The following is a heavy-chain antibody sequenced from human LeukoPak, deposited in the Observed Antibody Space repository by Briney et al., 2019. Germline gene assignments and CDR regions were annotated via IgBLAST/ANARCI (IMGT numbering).Heavy chain of an antibody. CDR2: IEQDGSEK. CDR1: GFTFSSDW. Sequence: PGGSLRLSCAASGFTFSSDWMTWVRQAPGKGLEWVANIEQDGSEKYYVDSVKGRFTMSRDNAKNSLYLQMNSLRVEDTAVYYCARDWGRRFDYWGQGALVTVSS. CDR3: ARDWGRRFDY. D-gene: IGHD3-16*01. J-gene: IGHJ4*02. V-gene: IGHV3-7*01.